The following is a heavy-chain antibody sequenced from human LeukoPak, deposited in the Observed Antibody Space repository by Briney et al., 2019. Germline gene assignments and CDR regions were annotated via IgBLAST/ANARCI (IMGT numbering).Heavy chain of an antibody. J-gene: IGHJ1*01. V-gene: IGHV3-9*01. D-gene: IGHD3-16*01. CDR2: ISWNSGSI. Sequence: GGSLRLSCAASGFTFDDYAMHWVRQAPGKGLEWVSGISWNSGSIGYADSVKGRFTTSRDNAKYSLYLQMNSLRAEDTAVYYYARGIYDTDSLGLYFDHWGQGTLVTVSS. CDR3: ARGIYDTDSLGLYFDH. CDR1: GFTFDDYA.